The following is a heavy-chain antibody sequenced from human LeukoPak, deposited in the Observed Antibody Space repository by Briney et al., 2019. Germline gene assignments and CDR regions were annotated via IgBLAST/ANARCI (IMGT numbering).Heavy chain of an antibody. CDR3: ATGGISATTY. CDR1: GYTFTGYY. Sequence: GASVKVSCKXSGYTFTGYYMHWVRQAPGQGLEWMGRIIPILGIANYAQKFQGRVTITADKSTSTAYMELSSLRSEDTAVYYCATGGISATTYWGQGTLVTVSS. V-gene: IGHV1-69*02. CDR2: IIPILGIA. J-gene: IGHJ4*02. D-gene: IGHD5-24*01.